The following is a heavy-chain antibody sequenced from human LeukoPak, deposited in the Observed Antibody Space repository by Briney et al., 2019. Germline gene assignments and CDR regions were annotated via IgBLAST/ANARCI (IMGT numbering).Heavy chain of an antibody. J-gene: IGHJ5*01. CDR3: ARDPTGTNWFDS. CDR2: INSDGSST. D-gene: IGHD1-1*01. CDR1: GFTFSSYW. Sequence: GGSLRLSCAASGFTFSSYWMHWVRQAPGKGLVCVSRINSDGSSTSYADSVKGRFTISRDNAKNTLYLQMNSLRGEDTAVYYCARDPTGTNWFDSWGQGTLVTVSS. V-gene: IGHV3-74*01.